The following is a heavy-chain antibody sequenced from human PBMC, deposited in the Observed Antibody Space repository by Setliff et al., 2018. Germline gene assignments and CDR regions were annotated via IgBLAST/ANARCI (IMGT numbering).Heavy chain of an antibody. Sequence: ASVKVSCKTSGYNFITTGISWVRQAPGQGPEWMGCISPYNGNTNYAQKFQDRVTMTTDTSTSTAYMELRSLRSDDTAVYYCARGTDYHGSGSYWAKDVWGEGTTVTVSS. D-gene: IGHD3-10*01. V-gene: IGHV1-18*01. J-gene: IGHJ6*04. CDR1: GYNFITTG. CDR2: ISPYNGNT. CDR3: ARGTDYHGSGSYWAKDV.